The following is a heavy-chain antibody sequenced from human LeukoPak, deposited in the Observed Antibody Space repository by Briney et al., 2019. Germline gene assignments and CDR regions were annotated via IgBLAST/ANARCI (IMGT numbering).Heavy chain of an antibody. V-gene: IGHV4-39*01. CDR1: GGSISSSNYY. CDR2: IYYSGSI. D-gene: IGHD3-22*01. Sequence: PSETLSLTCTVSGGSISSSNYYWGWIRQPPGKGLEWIGSIYYSGSIYYNPSLKSRVTISVDTSKNQFSLKLSSVTAADTAVYYCARQGYDSSGNALDYWGQGTLVTVSS. J-gene: IGHJ4*02. CDR3: ARQGYDSSGNALDY.